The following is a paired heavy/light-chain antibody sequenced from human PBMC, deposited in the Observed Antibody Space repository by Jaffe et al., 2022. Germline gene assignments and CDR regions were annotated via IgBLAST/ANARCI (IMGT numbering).Light chain of an antibody. J-gene: IGLJ2*01. CDR2: DVT. V-gene: IGLV2-11*01. Sequence: QSALTQPRSVSGSPGQSVTISCTGTSSDVGGYDYVSWYQQHPGKAPKLMIYDVTKRPSGIPDRFSGSKSGNTASLTISGLQAEDEADYYCSSYAGSYTSFGGGTKLTVL. CDR3: SSYAGSYTS. CDR1: SSDVGGYDY.
Heavy chain of an antibody. CDR3: AKWGCSGTSCYPEEHYIDY. CDR2: IRYDGTDV. D-gene: IGHD2-2*01. V-gene: IGHV3-30*02. CDR1: GFTFSTYA. J-gene: IGHJ4*02. Sequence: QVQLVESGGGVVQPGGSLRLSCAASGFTFSTYAMHWVRQAPGKGLEWVSFIRYDGTDVYYSGSVKGRFTISRDNSKNTVYLQMNSLRTEDTAVYYCAKWGCSGTSCYPEEHYIDYWGQGTLVTVSS.